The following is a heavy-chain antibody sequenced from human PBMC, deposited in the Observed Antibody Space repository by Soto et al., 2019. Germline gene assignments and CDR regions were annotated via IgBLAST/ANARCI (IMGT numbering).Heavy chain of an antibody. CDR3: ARVSSGYYASPFDF. J-gene: IGHJ4*02. CDR1: GGSISSGSYY. Sequence: QLQLQESGPGLVKPSETLSLTCTVSGGSISSGSYYWAWIRQPPGRELEWIGSVYYSGSTYYNPSLKSRVTISADTSKNQFSLKLSSVTAADTAVYYCARVSSGYYASPFDFWGQGTLVTVSS. D-gene: IGHD3-22*01. CDR2: VYYSGST. V-gene: IGHV4-39*01.